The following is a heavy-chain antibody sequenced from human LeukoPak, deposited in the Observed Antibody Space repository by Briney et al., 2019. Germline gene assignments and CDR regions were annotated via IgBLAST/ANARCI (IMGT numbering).Heavy chain of an antibody. Sequence: PSETLSLTCTVAGGSISSYYWSWIRQPPGKGLEWIGYIYYSGSTNYNPSLKSRVTISVDTSKNQFSLKLSSVTAADTAVYYCARESSGITGTRAWFDPWGQGTLVTVSS. CDR2: IYYSGST. CDR3: ARESSGITGTRAWFDP. V-gene: IGHV4-59*01. J-gene: IGHJ5*02. CDR1: GGSISSYY. D-gene: IGHD1-20*01.